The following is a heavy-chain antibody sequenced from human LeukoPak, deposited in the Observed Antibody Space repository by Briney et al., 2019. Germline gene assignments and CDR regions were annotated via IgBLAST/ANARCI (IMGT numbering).Heavy chain of an antibody. CDR2: LNAANGNS. CDR3: ARDQEGFDY. V-gene: IGHV1-3*01. CDR1: GYTLSSFA. J-gene: IGHJ4*02. Sequence: ASVKVSCKASGYTLSSFAMHWVRQAPGQRLEWMGRLNAANGNSQYSQKFQGRVTVTRDTSTSTVHMELSGLRSEDTAVYYCARDQEGFDYWGQGTLVTVSS.